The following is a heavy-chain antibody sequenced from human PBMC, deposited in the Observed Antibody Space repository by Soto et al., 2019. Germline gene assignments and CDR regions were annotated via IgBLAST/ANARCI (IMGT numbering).Heavy chain of an antibody. CDR1: GGSFSGYY. Sequence: QVQLQQWGAGLLKPSETLSLTCAVYGGSFSGYYWSWIRQPPGKGLEWIGEINHSGSTNYNPSLKSRVPISVDTSKNQFSLKLSSVTAADTAVYYCARGGYSYGLTQYFDYWGQGTLVTVSS. J-gene: IGHJ4*02. CDR3: ARGGYSYGLTQYFDY. V-gene: IGHV4-34*01. CDR2: INHSGST. D-gene: IGHD5-18*01.